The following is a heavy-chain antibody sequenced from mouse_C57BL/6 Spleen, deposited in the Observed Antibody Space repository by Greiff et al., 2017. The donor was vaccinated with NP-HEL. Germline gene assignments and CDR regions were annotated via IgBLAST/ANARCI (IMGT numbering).Heavy chain of an antibody. D-gene: IGHD2-1*01. J-gene: IGHJ4*01. V-gene: IGHV1-54*01. CDR1: GYAFTNYL. CDR2: INPGSGGT. CDR3: ARYPIYYGYAMDY. Sequence: QVQLKESGAELVRPGTSVKVSCKASGYAFTNYLIEWVKQRPGQGLEWIGVINPGSGGTNYNEKFKGKATLTADKSSSTAYMQLSSLTSEDSAVYFCARYPIYYGYAMDYWGQGTSVTVSS.